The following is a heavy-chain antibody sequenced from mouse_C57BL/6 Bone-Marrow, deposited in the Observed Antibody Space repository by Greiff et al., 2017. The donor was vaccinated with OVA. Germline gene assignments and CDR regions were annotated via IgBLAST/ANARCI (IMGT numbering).Heavy chain of an antibody. CDR1: GFNIKNTY. V-gene: IGHV14-3*01. Sequence: VHVKQSVAELVRPGASVKLSCTASGFNIKNTYMHWVKQRPEQGLEWIGRIDPANGNTKYAPKFQGKATITADTSSNTAYLQLSSLTSEDSAVYFCARWGTVVGRDFDYWGQGTTLTVSS. D-gene: IGHD1-1*01. J-gene: IGHJ2*01. CDR2: IDPANGNT. CDR3: ARWGTVVGRDFDY.